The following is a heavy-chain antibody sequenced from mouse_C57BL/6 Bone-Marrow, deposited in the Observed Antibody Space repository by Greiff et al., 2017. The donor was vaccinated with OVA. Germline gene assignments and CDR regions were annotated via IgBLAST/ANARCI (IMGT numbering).Heavy chain of an antibody. J-gene: IGHJ3*01. V-gene: IGHV1-26*01. CDR2: INPNNGGT. CDR1: GYTFTDYY. D-gene: IGHD2-4*01. CDR3: ARKGDYDWFAY. Sequence: EVQLQQSGPELVKPGASVKISCKASGYTFTDYYMNWVKQSHGKSLEWIGDINPNNGGTSYNQKFKGKATLTVEKSSSTVYLELSRLTSDDSAVYYCARKGDYDWFAYWGQGTLVTVSA.